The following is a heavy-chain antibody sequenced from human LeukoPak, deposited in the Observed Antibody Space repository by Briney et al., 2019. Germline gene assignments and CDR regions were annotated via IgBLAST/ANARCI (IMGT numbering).Heavy chain of an antibody. J-gene: IGHJ4*02. CDR2: TYYRSKWYT. Sequence: SQTLSLTCDISGYSVSSYTASWNWIRQSPSRGLELLGRTYYRSKWYTDYAVSVKSRITINAETSKNQCSLRLNSVTHEDTAVYYCARDPTMDRIAVAFDSWGQGSLVTVSS. D-gene: IGHD6-19*01. V-gene: IGHV6-1*01. CDR1: GYSVSSYTAS. CDR3: ARDPTMDRIAVAFDS.